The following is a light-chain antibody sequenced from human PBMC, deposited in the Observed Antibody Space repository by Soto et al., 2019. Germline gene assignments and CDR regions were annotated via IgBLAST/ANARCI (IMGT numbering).Light chain of an antibody. J-gene: IGLJ3*02. CDR3: SLSDSGIRV. CDR1: TGAVATNHY. V-gene: IGLV7-46*01. CDR2: DTN. Sequence: QPVVTQEPSLTVSPGGTVTLTCASSTGAVATNHYPYWFQQKPGRAPRTLIYDTNNRHSWAPARFSGSLLGGKPALTLSGAQPEDEAEYYCSLSDSGIRVFGGGTKVTVL.